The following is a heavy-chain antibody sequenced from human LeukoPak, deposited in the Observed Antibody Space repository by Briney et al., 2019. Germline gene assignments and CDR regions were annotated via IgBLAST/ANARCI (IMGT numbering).Heavy chain of an antibody. J-gene: IGHJ4*02. D-gene: IGHD6-19*01. CDR1: GYIFTSYS. CDR2: INPSGGST. Sequence: GASVKVSCKASGYIFTSYSIHWVRQAPGQGLEWMGVINPSGGSTRYAQKLQGRVTMTTDTSTSTAYMELRSLRSDDTAVYYCARAGSLSGWYGDWGQGTLVTVSP. CDR3: ARAGSLSGWYGD. V-gene: IGHV1-46*01.